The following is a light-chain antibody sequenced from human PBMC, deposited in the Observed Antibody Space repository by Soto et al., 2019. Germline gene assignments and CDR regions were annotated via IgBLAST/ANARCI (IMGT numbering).Light chain of an antibody. Sequence: EIVLTQSPGTLSLSPGERATLSCRASQRVSSSYLAWYQQKPRQTPMLLFYGASSRATGLPDRFSGSASVTDFTLTISRLEPEDFAVYYCQQYGSSPFTFGPGTKVDIK. CDR2: GAS. CDR1: QRVSSSY. V-gene: IGKV3-20*01. J-gene: IGKJ3*01. CDR3: QQYGSSPFT.